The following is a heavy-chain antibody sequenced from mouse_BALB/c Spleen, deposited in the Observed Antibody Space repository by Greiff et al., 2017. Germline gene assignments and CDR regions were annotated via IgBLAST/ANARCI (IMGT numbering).Heavy chain of an antibody. V-gene: IGHV1-5*01. Sequence: VQLQQSGTVLARPGASVKMSCKASGYTFTSYWMHWVKQRPGQGLEWIGAIYPGNSDTSYNQKFKGKAKLTAVTSTSTAYMELSSLTNEDSAVYYCTRYNRPYDYDEFAYWGQGTLVTVSA. CDR1: GYTFTSYW. CDR3: TRYNRPYDYDEFAY. CDR2: IYPGNSDT. D-gene: IGHD2-4*01. J-gene: IGHJ3*01.